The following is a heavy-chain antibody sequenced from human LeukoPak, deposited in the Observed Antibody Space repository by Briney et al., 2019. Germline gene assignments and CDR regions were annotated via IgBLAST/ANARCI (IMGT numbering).Heavy chain of an antibody. CDR1: GGSISSYY. D-gene: IGHD2-21*01. CDR3: ARRRSLWGYDY. Sequence: SETLSLTCTVSGGSISSYYWSWIRQPPGKGLEWMGYIYYSGSNNYNPSLKSRVTISVDTSKNQFSLKLSSVTAADTAVYYCARRRSLWGYDYWGPGTMVTVSS. V-gene: IGHV4-59*01. CDR2: IYYSGSN. J-gene: IGHJ4*02.